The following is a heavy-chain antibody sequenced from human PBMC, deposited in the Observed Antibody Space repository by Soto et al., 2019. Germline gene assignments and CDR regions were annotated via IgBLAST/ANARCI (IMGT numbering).Heavy chain of an antibody. Sequence: GASVKVSCKASGGTFSSYAISWVRQAPGQGLEWMGGIIPIFGTANYAQKFQGRVTITADESTSTAYMELSSLRSEDTAVYYCARGGGKYYYGSGSYYSGDYWGQGTLVTVSS. CDR2: IIPIFGTA. D-gene: IGHD3-10*01. CDR1: GGTFSSYA. CDR3: ARGGGKYYYGSGSYYSGDY. J-gene: IGHJ4*02. V-gene: IGHV1-69*13.